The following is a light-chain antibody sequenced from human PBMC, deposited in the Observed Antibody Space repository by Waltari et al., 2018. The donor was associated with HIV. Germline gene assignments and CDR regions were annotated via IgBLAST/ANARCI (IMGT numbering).Light chain of an antibody. CDR3: AAWDDSLNGVV. CDR2: STN. V-gene: IGLV1-44*01. CDR1: GSTIGSNT. Sequence: QSVLTQPPSAPGTPGQTVTTPCSGTGSTIGSNTVNWYQNLPGTAPKLLIYSTNQRPSGVPDRFSGSKSGTSASLAISGLQSEVEADYYCAAWDDSLNGVVFGGGTKLTVL. J-gene: IGLJ2*01.